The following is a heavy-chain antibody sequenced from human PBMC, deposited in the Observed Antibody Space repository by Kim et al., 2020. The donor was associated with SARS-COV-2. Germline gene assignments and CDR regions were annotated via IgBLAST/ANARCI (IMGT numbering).Heavy chain of an antibody. CDR3: AGAPRRLYYSSVGSFDY. V-gene: IGHV4-34*01. Sequence: LKSRVTISVDTSKNQFSLKRSSVTAADTAVYYCAGAPRRLYYSSVGSFDYWGQGTLVTVSS. J-gene: IGHJ4*02. D-gene: IGHD6-19*01.